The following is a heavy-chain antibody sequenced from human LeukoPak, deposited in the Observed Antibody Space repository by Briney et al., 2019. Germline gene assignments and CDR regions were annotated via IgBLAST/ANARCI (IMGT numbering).Heavy chain of an antibody. D-gene: IGHD6-19*01. CDR1: GFTFSNYG. Sequence: LSGGSLRLSCAASGFTFSNYGMHWVRQAPGKGLEWVAVISYDGSNKYYADSVKGRFTISRDNSKNTLYLQMNSLRAEDTAVYYCAKDSIRVSSGWWGGYFDYWGQGTLVTVSS. CDR3: AKDSIRVSSGWWGGYFDY. CDR2: ISYDGSNK. V-gene: IGHV3-30*18. J-gene: IGHJ4*02.